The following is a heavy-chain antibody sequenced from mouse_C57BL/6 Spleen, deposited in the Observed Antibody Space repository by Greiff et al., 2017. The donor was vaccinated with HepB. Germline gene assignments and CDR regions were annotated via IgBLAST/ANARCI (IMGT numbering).Heavy chain of an antibody. Sequence: VQLQQSGAELVKPGASVKISCKASGYAFSSYWMNWVKQRPGKGLEWIGQIYPGDGDTNYNGKFKGKATLTADKSSSTAYMQLSSLTSEDSAVYFGGRFGGSSHWYFDVWGTGTTVTVSS. CDR3: GRFGGSSHWYFDV. CDR2: IYPGDGDT. J-gene: IGHJ1*03. CDR1: GYAFSSYW. D-gene: IGHD1-1*01. V-gene: IGHV1-80*01.